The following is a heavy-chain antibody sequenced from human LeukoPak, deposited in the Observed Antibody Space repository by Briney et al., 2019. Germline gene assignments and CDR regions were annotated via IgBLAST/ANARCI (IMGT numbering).Heavy chain of an antibody. J-gene: IGHJ4*02. D-gene: IGHD3-22*01. CDR1: GDSISGYY. Sequence: PSETLSLTCAVSGDSISGYYWSWIRQPAEKGLEWIARMSGSGSTNYNSSLKSRVTLSVDTSKNQFSLSLNSVTAADTAVYYCARDRTYYDSTGYYYDFWGQGTLVTVSP. V-gene: IGHV4-4*07. CDR3: ARDRTYYDSTGYYYDF. CDR2: MSGSGST.